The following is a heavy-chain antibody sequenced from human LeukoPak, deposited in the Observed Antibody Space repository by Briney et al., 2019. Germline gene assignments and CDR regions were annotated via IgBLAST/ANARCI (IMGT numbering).Heavy chain of an antibody. J-gene: IGHJ5*02. CDR1: GGSISSSSYY. Sequence: PSETLSLTCAVSGGSISSSSYYWSWIRQPPGKGLEWIGYIYYSGSTNYNPSLKSRVTISVDTSKNQFSLKLSSVTAADTAVYYCARGDYDFLFDPWGQGTLVTVSS. D-gene: IGHD3-3*01. CDR3: ARGDYDFLFDP. CDR2: IYYSGST. V-gene: IGHV4-61*01.